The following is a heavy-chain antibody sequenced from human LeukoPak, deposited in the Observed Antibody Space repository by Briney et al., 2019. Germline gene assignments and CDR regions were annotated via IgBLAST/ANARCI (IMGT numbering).Heavy chain of an antibody. V-gene: IGHV1-46*01. CDR3: ARNWNDVAFDI. J-gene: IGHJ3*02. Sequence: PVASVKVSCKASGYTFTSYYMHWVRQAPGQGLEWMGIINPSGGSTSYAQKFQGRVTMTRDTSTSTVYMELGSLRSEDTAVYYCARNWNDVAFDIWGQGTMVTVSS. CDR1: GYTFTSYY. CDR2: INPSGGST. D-gene: IGHD1-1*01.